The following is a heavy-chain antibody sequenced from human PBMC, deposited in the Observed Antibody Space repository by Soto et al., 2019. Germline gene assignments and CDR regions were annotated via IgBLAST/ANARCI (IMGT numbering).Heavy chain of an antibody. Sequence: KSSETLSLTCAISGDSVSSNSAAWNWIRQSPSRGLEWLGRTYYRSKWYNDYAVSVKSRITINPDTSKNQFSLQLNSVTPEDTAVYYCARDYSNYDYYYYGMDVWGQGTTVTVSS. CDR1: GDSVSSNSAA. CDR3: ARDYSNYDYYYYGMDV. CDR2: TYYRSKWYN. D-gene: IGHD4-4*01. J-gene: IGHJ6*02. V-gene: IGHV6-1*01.